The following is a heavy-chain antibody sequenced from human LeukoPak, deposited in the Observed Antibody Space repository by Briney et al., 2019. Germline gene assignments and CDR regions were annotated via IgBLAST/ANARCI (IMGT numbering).Heavy chain of an antibody. V-gene: IGHV3-23*01. CDR3: AKDQGYSYYYLDY. D-gene: IGHD5-18*01. CDR1: GFTFNTHA. J-gene: IGHJ4*02. Sequence: QAGGSLRLSCAASGFTFNTHAMSWARQAPGKGLEWVSGINGNGASTYYSDSVKGRFTISRDNSKNTLYLQMSSLRAEDTAVYYCAKDQGYSYYYLDYWGQGTLVTVSS. CDR2: INGNGAST.